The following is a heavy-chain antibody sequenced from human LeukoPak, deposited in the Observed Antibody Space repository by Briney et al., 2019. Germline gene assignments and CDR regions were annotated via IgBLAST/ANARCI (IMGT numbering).Heavy chain of an antibody. V-gene: IGHV4-34*01. D-gene: IGHD2/OR15-2a*01. J-gene: IGHJ3*02. CDR2: INHSGST. Sequence: KPSETLSLTCAVYGGSFSGYYWSWIRQPPGKGLEWIGEINHSGSTNYNPSLKSRVTISVDTSKNQFSLKLSSVTAADTAVYYCARVLFFSAADAFDIWGQGTMVTVSS. CDR1: GGSFSGYY. CDR3: ARVLFFSAADAFDI.